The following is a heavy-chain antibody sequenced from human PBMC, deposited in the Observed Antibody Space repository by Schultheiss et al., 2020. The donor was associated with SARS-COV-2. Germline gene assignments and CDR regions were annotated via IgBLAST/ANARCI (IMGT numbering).Heavy chain of an antibody. J-gene: IGHJ4*02. CDR1: GGSFSGYY. D-gene: IGHD3-22*01. Sequence: SETLSLTCAVYGGSFSGYYWSWIRQPPGKGLEWIGSIYYSGSTYYNPSLKSRVAISVDTSKNQFSLRLTSATSADTAIYYCARDGFYYESSPWGFFNSWGQGVLVTVSS. V-gene: IGHV4-34*01. CDR3: ARDGFYYESSPWGFFNS. CDR2: IYYSGST.